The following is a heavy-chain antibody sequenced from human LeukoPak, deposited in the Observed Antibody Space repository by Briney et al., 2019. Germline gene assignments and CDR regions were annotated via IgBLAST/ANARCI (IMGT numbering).Heavy chain of an antibody. V-gene: IGHV4-39*07. CDR3: ASRVRGIYYYYMDV. D-gene: IGHD3-10*01. CDR1: GGSISSSSYY. J-gene: IGHJ6*03. CDR2: IYYSGST. Sequence: SETLSLTCTVSGGSISSSSYYWGWIRQPPGKGLEWIGSIYYSGSTYYNPSLKSRVTISVDTSKNQFSLKLSSVTAADTAVYYCASRVRGIYYYYMDVWGKGTTVTISS.